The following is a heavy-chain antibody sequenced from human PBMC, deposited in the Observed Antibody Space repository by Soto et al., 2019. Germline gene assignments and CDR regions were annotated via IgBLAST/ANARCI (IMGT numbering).Heavy chain of an antibody. J-gene: IGHJ4*02. CDR2: IKQDGSEK. CDR3: AVLGSSSPKLPDXDY. D-gene: IGHD6-13*01. Sequence: PGGSLRLSCAASGFTFSSYWMSWVRQAPGKGLEWVANIKQDGSEKYYVDSVKGRFTISRDNAKNSLYLQMNSLRAEDTAVYYCAVLGSSSPKLPDXDYWGQGTLVTVSS. CDR1: GFTFSSYW. V-gene: IGHV3-7*02.